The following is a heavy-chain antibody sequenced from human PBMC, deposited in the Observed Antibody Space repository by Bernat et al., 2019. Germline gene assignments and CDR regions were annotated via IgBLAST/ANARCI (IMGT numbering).Heavy chain of an antibody. V-gene: IGHV3-33*01. CDR1: GFTFSSYG. Sequence: GRRVESGGGVVQPGRSLRLSCAASGFTFSSYGMHWVRQAPGKGLEWVAVIWYDGSNKYYADSVKGRFTISRDNSKNTLYLQMNSLRAEDTAVYYCARDGDIVVVPAVGFDYWGQGTLVTVSS. CDR2: IWYDGSNK. D-gene: IGHD2-2*01. CDR3: ARDGDIVVVPAVGFDY. J-gene: IGHJ4*02.